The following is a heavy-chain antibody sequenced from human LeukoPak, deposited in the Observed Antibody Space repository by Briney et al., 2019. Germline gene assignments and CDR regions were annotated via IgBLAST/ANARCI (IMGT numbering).Heavy chain of an antibody. CDR2: ISYDGSNK. J-gene: IGHJ5*02. D-gene: IGHD3-10*01. CDR3: AKAVMVRGVLSANWFDP. Sequence: PGGSLRLSCAASGFTFSRYGMHWVRQAPGKGLEWVAVISYDGSNKYYADSVKGRFTISRDNSKNTLYLQMNSLRAEDTAVYYCAKAVMVRGVLSANWFDPWGQGTLVTVSS. V-gene: IGHV3-30*18. CDR1: GFTFSRYG.